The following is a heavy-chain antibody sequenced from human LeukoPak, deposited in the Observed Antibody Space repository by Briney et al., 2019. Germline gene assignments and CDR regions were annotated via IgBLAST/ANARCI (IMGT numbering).Heavy chain of an antibody. J-gene: IGHJ4*02. CDR3: ATSYCSGGSCYSPFDY. D-gene: IGHD2-15*01. CDR1: GGSISSYY. Sequence: PSETLSLTCTVSGGSISSYYWSWIRQPPGKGLEWIGYIYYSGSTNYNPSLKSRVTISVDTSKNQFSLKLSSVTAADTAVYCCATSYCSGGSCYSPFDYWGQGTLVTVSS. CDR2: IYYSGST. V-gene: IGHV4-59*01.